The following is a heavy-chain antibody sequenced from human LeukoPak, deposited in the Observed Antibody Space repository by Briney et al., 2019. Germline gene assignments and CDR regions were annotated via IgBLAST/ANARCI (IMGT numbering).Heavy chain of an antibody. Sequence: PSETLSLTCAVYGGSFSGYYWSWIRQPPGKGLEWIGEINHSGSTNYNPSLKSRVTISVDTSKNQFSLKLSSVTAADTAVYYCAKSYRSSASCFDYWGQGTLVTVSS. D-gene: IGHD6-6*01. J-gene: IGHJ4*02. CDR3: AKSYRSSASCFDY. CDR2: INHSGST. V-gene: IGHV4-34*01. CDR1: GGSFSGYY.